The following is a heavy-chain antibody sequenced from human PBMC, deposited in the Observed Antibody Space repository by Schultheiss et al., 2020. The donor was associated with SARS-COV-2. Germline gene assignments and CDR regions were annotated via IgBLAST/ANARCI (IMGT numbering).Heavy chain of an antibody. Sequence: SQTLSLTCAVYGGSFSGYYWSWIRQPPGKGLEWIGEINHSGSTNYNPSLKSRVTISVDTSKNQFSLKLSSVTAADTAVYYCARVSSSSSPYYYYYYYMDVWGKGTTVTVSS. CDR1: GGSFSGYY. D-gene: IGHD6-6*01. J-gene: IGHJ6*03. V-gene: IGHV4-34*01. CDR2: INHSGST. CDR3: ARVSSSSSPYYYYYYYMDV.